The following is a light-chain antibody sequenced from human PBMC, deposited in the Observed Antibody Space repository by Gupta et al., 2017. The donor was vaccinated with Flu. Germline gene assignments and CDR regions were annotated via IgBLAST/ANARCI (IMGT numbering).Light chain of an antibody. V-gene: IGLV3-21*02. CDR1: NIGRET. Sequence: SLVLPQPPSVSVAPGQPATLACGGDNIGRETVHWYQQKPGQAPVLVLYDDDFRPSVIPDRFSGSNSGSTATLTIRRVEAGDEADYYCQVWDTSTDHWLFGGGTMLTVV. CDR3: QVWDTSTDHWL. J-gene: IGLJ3*02. CDR2: DDD.